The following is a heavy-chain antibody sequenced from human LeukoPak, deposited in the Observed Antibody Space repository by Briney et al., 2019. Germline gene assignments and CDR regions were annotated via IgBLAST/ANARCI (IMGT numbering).Heavy chain of an antibody. CDR1: GFTFSSYA. J-gene: IGHJ5*02. CDR2: ISGSGGST. D-gene: IGHD3-10*01. CDR3: AKVYKDHYGSGSWAINWFDP. Sequence: SGGSLRLSCAASGFTFSSYAMSWVRQAPGKGLEWVSAISGSGGSTYYADSVKGRFTISRDNSKNTLYLQMNSLRAEDTAVYYCAKVYKDHYGSGSWAINWFDPWGQGTLVTVSS. V-gene: IGHV3-23*01.